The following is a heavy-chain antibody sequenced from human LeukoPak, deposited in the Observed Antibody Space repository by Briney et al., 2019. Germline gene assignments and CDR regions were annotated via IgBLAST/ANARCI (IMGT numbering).Heavy chain of an antibody. CDR3: ARDPLDYSNYDGYYYYYMDV. D-gene: IGHD4-11*01. V-gene: IGHV1-18*01. CDR1: GYTFTSYG. J-gene: IGHJ6*03. Sequence: GASVKVSCKASGYTFTSYGISWVRQAPGQGLEWMGWISAYNGNTNYAQKLQGRVTMTTDTSTSTAYMELRSLRSEDTAVYYCARDPLDYSNYDGYYYYYMDVWGKGTTVTVSS. CDR2: ISAYNGNT.